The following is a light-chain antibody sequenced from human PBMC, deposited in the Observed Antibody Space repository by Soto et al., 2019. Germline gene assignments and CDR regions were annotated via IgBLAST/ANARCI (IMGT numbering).Light chain of an antibody. Sequence: DIQMTQSPSSLSASVGDRVTITCRASQGIRHDSGWYQQKRGKAPKRLIYSASSLQSGVPSMFSGSGSGTEFTLTISSLQPEDFATYYSLQYNNYSVTFGQGTKVDI. J-gene: IGKJ1*01. CDR1: QGIRHD. CDR2: SAS. V-gene: IGKV1-17*01. CDR3: LQYNNYSVT.